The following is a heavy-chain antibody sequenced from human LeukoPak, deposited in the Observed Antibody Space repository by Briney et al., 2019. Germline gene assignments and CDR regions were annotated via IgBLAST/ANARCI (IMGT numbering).Heavy chain of an antibody. D-gene: IGHD3-9*01. CDR1: GYTFTSYD. CDR3: ASYVLRYFDWLS. Sequence: ASVKVSCKASGYTFTSYDINWVRQATGQGLEWMGWMDPNSGNIGYAQKFQGRVTMTRNTSISTAYMELSSLRSEDTAVYYCASYVLRYFDWLSWGQGTLVTVSS. V-gene: IGHV1-8*01. CDR2: MDPNSGNI. J-gene: IGHJ5*02.